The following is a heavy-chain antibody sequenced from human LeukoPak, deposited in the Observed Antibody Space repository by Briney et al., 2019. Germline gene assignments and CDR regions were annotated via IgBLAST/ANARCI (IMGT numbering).Heavy chain of an antibody. Sequence: GGSLRLSCVVSGFTFNNYGMNWVREAPGKELEWVSYISSSSSTIYYADSVKGRFTISRDNAKNSLYLQMNSLRAEDTAVYYYAREVPTISHYFDYWGQGTLVTVSS. V-gene: IGHV3-48*01. J-gene: IGHJ4*02. CDR1: GFTFNNYG. CDR3: AREVPTISHYFDY. D-gene: IGHD5-12*01. CDR2: ISSSSSTI.